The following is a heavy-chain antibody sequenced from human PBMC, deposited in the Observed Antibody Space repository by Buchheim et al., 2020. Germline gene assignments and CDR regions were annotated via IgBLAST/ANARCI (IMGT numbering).Heavy chain of an antibody. J-gene: IGHJ4*02. V-gene: IGHV3-30*18. D-gene: IGHD3-22*01. CDR2: ISYDGSNK. Sequence: QVQLVESGGGVVQPGRSLRLSCAASGFTFSSYGMHWVRQAPGKGLEWVAVISYDGSNKYYADSVKGRFTISRDNSKNTLYLQMNSLRAEDTAVYYCAKAGSWYYYDSSGYPDYFDYWGQGTL. CDR3: AKAGSWYYYDSSGYPDYFDY. CDR1: GFTFSSYG.